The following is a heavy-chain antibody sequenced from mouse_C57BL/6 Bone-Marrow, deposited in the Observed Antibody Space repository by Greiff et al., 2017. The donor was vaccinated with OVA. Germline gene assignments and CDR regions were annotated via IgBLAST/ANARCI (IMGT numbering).Heavy chain of an antibody. D-gene: IGHD2-2*01. CDR3: ARHGDLLWLRPWFAD. CDR1: GFTFSSYT. Sequence: EVKLVESGGGLVKPGGSLKLSCAASGFTFSSYTMSWVRQTPEKRLEWVATISGGGGNTYYPDSVKGRFTISRDNAKNTLYLQMSSLRSEDTALYYCARHGDLLWLRPWFADWGQGTLVTVSA. J-gene: IGHJ3*01. V-gene: IGHV5-9*01. CDR2: ISGGGGNT.